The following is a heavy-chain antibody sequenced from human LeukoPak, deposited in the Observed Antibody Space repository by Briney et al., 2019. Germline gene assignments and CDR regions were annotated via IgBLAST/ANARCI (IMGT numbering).Heavy chain of an antibody. CDR1: GYTFTGYY. V-gene: IGHV1-18*04. Sequence: GASVKVSCKASGYTFTGYYMHWVRQAPGQGLEWMGWISAYNGNTNYAQKLQGRVTMTTGTSTSTAYMELRSLRSDDTAVYYCASSIHGGNGIYYGMDVWGQGTTATVSS. CDR3: ASSIHGGNGIYYGMDV. D-gene: IGHD4-23*01. J-gene: IGHJ6*02. CDR2: ISAYNGNT.